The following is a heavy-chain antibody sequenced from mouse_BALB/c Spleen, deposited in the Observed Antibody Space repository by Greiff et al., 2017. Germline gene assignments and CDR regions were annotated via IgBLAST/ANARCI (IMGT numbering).Heavy chain of an antibody. Sequence: VQLKQSGAELVKPGASVKLSCTASGFNIKDTYMHWVKQRPEQGLEWIGRIDPANGNTKYDPKFQGKATITADTSSNTAYLQLSSLTSEDTAVYYCSSGFSYAMDYWGQGTSVTVSS. J-gene: IGHJ4*01. D-gene: IGHD4-1*01. CDR2: IDPANGNT. V-gene: IGHV14-3*02. CDR1: GFNIKDTY. CDR3: SSGFSYAMDY.